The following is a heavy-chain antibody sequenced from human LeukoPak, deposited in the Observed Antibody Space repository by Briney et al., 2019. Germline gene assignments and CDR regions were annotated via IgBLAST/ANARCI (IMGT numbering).Heavy chain of an antibody. CDR1: GYTFTKYG. V-gene: IGHV1-18*01. CDR3: ARQLLEWSGSYYSYYYMDV. CDR2: IGCYNGHT. Sequence: ASVKVSCKASGYTFTKYGISWVRQAPGQGLEWMGYIGCYNGHTQFEHKFQGRLTMTTDTSTTTAYMELRSLRPDDTAVYYCARQLLEWSGSYYSYYYMDVWGKGTTLTVSS. J-gene: IGHJ6*03. D-gene: IGHD3-3*01.